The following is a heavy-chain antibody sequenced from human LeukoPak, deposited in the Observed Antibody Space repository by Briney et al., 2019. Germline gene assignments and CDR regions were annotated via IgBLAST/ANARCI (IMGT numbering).Heavy chain of an antibody. D-gene: IGHD6-13*01. V-gene: IGHV4-59*01. J-gene: IGHJ1*01. CDR3: ARDSGIAAAGTGYFQH. CDR1: GGSISSYY. Sequence: SETLSLTCTVSGGSISSYYWSWIRQPPGKGLEWIGYIYYSGSTNYNPSLKSRVTISVDTSKNQFSLKLSSVTAADTAVYYCARDSGIAAAGTGYFQHWGQGTLVTVSS. CDR2: IYYSGST.